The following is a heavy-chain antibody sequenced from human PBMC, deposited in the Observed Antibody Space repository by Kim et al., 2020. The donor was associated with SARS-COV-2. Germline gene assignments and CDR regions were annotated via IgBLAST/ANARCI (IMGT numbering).Heavy chain of an antibody. CDR1: GYTFTSYA. CDR3: ARGGYSSGWYGLLYYYYGMDV. Sequence: ASVKVSCKASGYTFTSYAMNWVRQAPGQGLEWMGWINTNTGNPTYAQGFTGRFVFSLDTSVSTAYLQISSLKAEDTAVYYCARGGYSSGWYGLLYYYYGMDVWGQGTTVTVSS. J-gene: IGHJ6*02. V-gene: IGHV7-4-1*02. CDR2: INTNTGNP. D-gene: IGHD6-19*01.